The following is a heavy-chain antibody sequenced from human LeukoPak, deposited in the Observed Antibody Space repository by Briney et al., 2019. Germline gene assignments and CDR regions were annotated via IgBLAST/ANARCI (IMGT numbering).Heavy chain of an antibody. CDR2: MNPNSGNT. Sequence: ASVKVSCKASGYTFTSYVINWVRQATGQGLEWMGWMNPNSGNTGYAQKFQGRVTMTRNTSISTAYMELSSLRSEDTAVYYCARGYYYGSGSLRTRWFDPWGQGTLVTVSS. D-gene: IGHD3-10*01. J-gene: IGHJ5*02. V-gene: IGHV1-8*01. CDR1: GYTFTSYV. CDR3: ARGYYYGSGSLRTRWFDP.